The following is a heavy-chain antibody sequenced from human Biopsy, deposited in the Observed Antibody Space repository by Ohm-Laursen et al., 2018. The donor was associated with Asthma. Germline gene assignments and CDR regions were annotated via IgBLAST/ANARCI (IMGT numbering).Heavy chain of an antibody. CDR3: ARGDSSNWSHYYFDY. CDR2: ISFDGSNE. CDR1: GFSFSNFG. V-gene: IGHV3-30*03. Sequence: SFRLSCAASGFSFSNFGMLWVRQAPGKGLEWVAVISFDGSNEDYADSVKGRFTISRDYSKNTLYLQMHSLRAEDTAVYYCARGDSSNWSHYYFDYWGQGTLVTVSS. J-gene: IGHJ4*02. D-gene: IGHD3-22*01.